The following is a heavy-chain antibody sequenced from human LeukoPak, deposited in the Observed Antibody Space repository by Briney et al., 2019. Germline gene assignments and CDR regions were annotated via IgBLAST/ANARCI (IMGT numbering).Heavy chain of an antibody. CDR2: ISGSGGST. CDR3: AKSVVLLWFGELLSCDY. D-gene: IGHD3-10*01. CDR1: GFTFSSYG. V-gene: IGHV3-23*01. Sequence: PGGSLRLSCAASGFTFSSYGMHWVRQAPGKELEWVSAISGSGGSTYYADSVKGRFTISRDNSKNTLYLQMNSLRAEDTAVYYCAKSVVLLWFGELLSCDYWGQGTLVTVSS. J-gene: IGHJ4*02.